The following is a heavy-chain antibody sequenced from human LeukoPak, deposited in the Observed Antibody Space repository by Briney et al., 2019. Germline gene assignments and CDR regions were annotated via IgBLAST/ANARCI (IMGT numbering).Heavy chain of an antibody. V-gene: IGHV4-61*01. CDR2: IYYSGST. CDR3: ARVPGGGTAAN. Sequence: SETLSHTCTVSGGSVSSGSYYWSWIRQPPGKGLEWIGYIYYSGSTNYNPSLKSRVTISVDMSKNQFSLRLSSVTTADTAVYYCARVPGGGTAANWGQGTMVTVSS. J-gene: IGHJ3*01. D-gene: IGHD1-7*01. CDR1: GGSVSSGSYY.